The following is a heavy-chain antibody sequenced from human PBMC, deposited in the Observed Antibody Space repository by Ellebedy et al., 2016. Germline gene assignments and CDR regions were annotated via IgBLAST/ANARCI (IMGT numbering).Heavy chain of an antibody. CDR1: AYTFTGYY. J-gene: IGHJ3*01. D-gene: IGHD6-19*01. Sequence: ASVKVSXXASAYTFTGYYMHWVRQAPGQGLEWMGWINPDTGDTSYAQNFQGRVTMTRDTSISTAYMELSRLTSDDTAMYYCARDQWRRGDGFDVWGQGTMVTVSS. V-gene: IGHV1-2*02. CDR3: ARDQWRRGDGFDV. CDR2: INPDTGDT.